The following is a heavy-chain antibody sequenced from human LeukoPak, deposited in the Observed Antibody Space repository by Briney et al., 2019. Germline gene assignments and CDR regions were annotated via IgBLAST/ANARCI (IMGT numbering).Heavy chain of an antibody. V-gene: IGHV1-18*04. J-gene: IGHJ5*02. CDR1: GYIFTGYY. CDR2: ISAYNGNT. Sequence: ASVKVSCKASGYIFTGYYMHWVRQAPGQGLEWMGWISAYNGNTNYAQKLQGRVTMTTDTSTSTAYMELRSLRSDDTAVYYCARIEGPVAAAGISGFWFDPWGQGTLVTVSS. D-gene: IGHD6-13*01. CDR3: ARIEGPVAAAGISGFWFDP.